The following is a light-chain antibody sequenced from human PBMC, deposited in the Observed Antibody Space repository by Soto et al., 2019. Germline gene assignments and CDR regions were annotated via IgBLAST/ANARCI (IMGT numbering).Light chain of an antibody. CDR3: QQYDNALWT. J-gene: IGKJ1*01. Sequence: EIVLTQSPGTPSLSPGQRATLSCRASQSVTSGYLTWYQQKPGQAPRLLIYGTSSRATGIPDRFSGSGSGTDFTLTINRLEPEDFAVYYCQQYDNALWTFGQGTKVDIK. CDR2: GTS. CDR1: QSVTSGY. V-gene: IGKV3-20*01.